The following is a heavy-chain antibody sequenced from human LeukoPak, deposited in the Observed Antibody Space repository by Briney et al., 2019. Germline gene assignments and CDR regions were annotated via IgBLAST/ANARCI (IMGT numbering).Heavy chain of an antibody. D-gene: IGHD1-1*01. V-gene: IGHV3-21*01. Sequence: GGSLRLSCAASGFTFSSYSMNWVRQAPGKGLEWVSSISSSSSYIYYADSVKGRFTISRDNAKNSLYLQMNSLRAEDTAVYYCASGTRLGAFDIWGQGTMVTVSS. CDR3: ASGTRLGAFDI. CDR1: GFTFSSYS. J-gene: IGHJ3*02. CDR2: ISSSSSYI.